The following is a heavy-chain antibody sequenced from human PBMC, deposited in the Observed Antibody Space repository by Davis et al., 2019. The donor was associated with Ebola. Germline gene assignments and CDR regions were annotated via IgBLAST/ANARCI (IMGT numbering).Heavy chain of an antibody. J-gene: IGHJ4*02. CDR1: GGSISSGGYY. Sequence: PSETLSLTCTVSGGSISSGGYYWSWIRQHPGKGLEWIGYIYYSGSTYYNPSLKSRVTISVDTSKNQFSLKLSSVTAADTAVYYCARVPYDSSGYRADYWGQGTLVTVSS. V-gene: IGHV4-31*03. D-gene: IGHD3-22*01. CDR2: IYYSGST. CDR3: ARVPYDSSGYRADY.